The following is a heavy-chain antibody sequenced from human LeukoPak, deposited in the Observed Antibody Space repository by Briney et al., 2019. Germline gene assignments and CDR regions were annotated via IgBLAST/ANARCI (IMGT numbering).Heavy chain of an antibody. Sequence: SQTLSLTCVISGDSVSSNSAAWKWVRQSGWRGLEWLVRAYFRVRWYNDYAVSVKSRITINPDTSKNQFSLQLNSVTPEDTAVYYCAREKDSGWSNWFDPWGQGTLVTVSS. V-gene: IGHV6-1*01. D-gene: IGHD6-19*01. CDR2: AYFRVRWYN. CDR1: GDSVSSNSAA. CDR3: AREKDSGWSNWFDP. J-gene: IGHJ5*02.